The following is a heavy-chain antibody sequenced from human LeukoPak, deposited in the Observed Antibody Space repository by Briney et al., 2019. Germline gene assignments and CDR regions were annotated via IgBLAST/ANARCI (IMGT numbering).Heavy chain of an antibody. D-gene: IGHD2-15*01. V-gene: IGHV3-73*01. CDR1: GYTFTGYY. J-gene: IGHJ4*02. Sequence: GASVKVSCKASGYTFTGYYMHWVRQASGRGLEWVGLIRSKPSSYTTVYAASVKGRFTISRDDSKNTAYLQVNSLKAEDTAVYYCTRQHCSGGSCSYVDYWGQGTLVTVSS. CDR3: TRQHCSGGSCSYVDY. CDR2: IRSKPSSYTT.